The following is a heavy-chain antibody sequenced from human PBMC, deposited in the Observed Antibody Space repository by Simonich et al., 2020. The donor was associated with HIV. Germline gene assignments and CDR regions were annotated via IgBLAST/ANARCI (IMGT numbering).Heavy chain of an antibody. Sequence: QVQLVESGGGVVQPGRSLRLSCAASGFTFSGYGMHWVRQAPAKGLGWLEVIGYDGNIKYYAHAVKGRFTISRDNSKNTLYLQMNSLRAEDTAMYYCVRRFDYGGDYWGQGTLVTVSS. CDR3: VRRFDYGGDY. CDR2: IGYDGNIK. CDR1: GFTFSGYG. V-gene: IGHV3-33*01. D-gene: IGHD4-17*01. J-gene: IGHJ4*02.